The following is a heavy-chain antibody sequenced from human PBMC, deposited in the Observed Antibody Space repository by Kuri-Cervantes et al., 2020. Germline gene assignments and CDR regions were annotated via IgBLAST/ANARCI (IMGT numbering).Heavy chain of an antibody. CDR3: AKDVLLFLEWSAGPTYGGMDV. J-gene: IGHJ6*02. Sequence: GGSRRPSLEAFGSPFSSYGMHWVPQAPGKGLEWVEVLSYDGSNKYYAASVKGRFTISRDNSKNTLYLQMNSLRAEDTAVYYCAKDVLLFLEWSAGPTYGGMDVWGQGTTVTVSS. CDR1: GSPFSSYG. CDR2: LSYDGSNK. D-gene: IGHD3-3*01. V-gene: IGHV3-30*18.